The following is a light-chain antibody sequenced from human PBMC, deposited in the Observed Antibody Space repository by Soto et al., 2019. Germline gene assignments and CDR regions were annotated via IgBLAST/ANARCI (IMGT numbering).Light chain of an antibody. Sequence: QSALTQPPSASGSPGQSVTISCTGTSSDVGRYNFVSWYQHHPGRAPKLMIYGVSKRPSGVPDRFSGSKSGNTASLTVSGLQAEDEADYYCSSYAGSTKGVFGGGTQLTVL. CDR3: SSYAGSTKGV. J-gene: IGLJ2*01. CDR1: SSDVGRYNF. CDR2: GVS. V-gene: IGLV2-8*01.